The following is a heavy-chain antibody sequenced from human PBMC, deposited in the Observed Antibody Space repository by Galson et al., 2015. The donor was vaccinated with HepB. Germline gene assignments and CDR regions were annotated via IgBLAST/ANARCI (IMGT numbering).Heavy chain of an antibody. V-gene: IGHV3-30*03. CDR2: ISYDGSNK. Sequence: SLRLSCAGSGFTFSSYGMHWVRQAPGKGLEWVAVISYDGSNKYYADSVKGRFTISRDNSKNTLYLQMNSLRAEDTAVYYCAPSTTVVLNQLRGDYWGQGTLVTVSS. CDR3: APSTTVVLNQLRGDY. J-gene: IGHJ4*02. D-gene: IGHD4-23*01. CDR1: GFTFSSYG.